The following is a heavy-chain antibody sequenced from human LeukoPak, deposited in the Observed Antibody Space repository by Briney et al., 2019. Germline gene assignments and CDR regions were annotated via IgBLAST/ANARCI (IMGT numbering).Heavy chain of an antibody. D-gene: IGHD5-24*01. J-gene: IGHJ4*02. CDR2: ISDSGGVI. V-gene: IGHV3-23*01. CDR1: GFTFRNYA. CDR3: AKRLRDGYNSPIDF. Sequence: GGSLRLSCAASGFTFRNYAMNWVRQAPGKGLEWVSGISDSGGVIDYADSVKGRFTISRDTSKNTLHLQMNSPRAEDTAVYYCAKRLRDGYNSPIDFWGQGTLVTVSS.